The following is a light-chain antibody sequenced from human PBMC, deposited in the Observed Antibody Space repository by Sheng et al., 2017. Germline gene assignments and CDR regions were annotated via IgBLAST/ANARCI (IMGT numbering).Light chain of an antibody. V-gene: IGKV3-15*01. CDR3: QQYDKWPLT. Sequence: EIVMTQSPATLFLSPGERATLSCRASQSVSTNVAWYQQKPGLAPRLLISGASSRATGFPARLSGSGSGTEFTLTISSLQSEDFAVYCCQQYDKWPLTFGGGTKVEIK. CDR2: GAS. CDR1: QSVSTN. J-gene: IGKJ4*01.